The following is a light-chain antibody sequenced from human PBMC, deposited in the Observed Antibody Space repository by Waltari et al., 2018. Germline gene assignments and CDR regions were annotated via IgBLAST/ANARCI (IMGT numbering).Light chain of an antibody. CDR1: QSVLFSPNNKNY. V-gene: IGKV4-1*01. J-gene: IGKJ1*01. Sequence: DIVMTQSPDSLAVSLGERATINCKSSQSVLFSPNNKNYLAWYQQKPGQPPKLLIYWASTRESGVPDRFSGSGSGTDFTLTISSLQAEDVAVYYCQQYYIPPWTFGQGTKVEI. CDR2: WAS. CDR3: QQYYIPPWT.